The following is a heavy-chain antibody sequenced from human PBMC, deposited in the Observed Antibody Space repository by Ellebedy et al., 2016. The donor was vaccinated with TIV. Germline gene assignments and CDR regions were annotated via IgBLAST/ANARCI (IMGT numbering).Heavy chain of an antibody. CDR1: GGSISSSSYY. D-gene: IGHD3-22*01. Sequence: SETLSLTXTVSGGSISSSSYYWGWIRQPPGKGLEWIGSIYYSGSTYYNPSLKSRVTISVDTSKNQFSLKLSSVTAADTAVYYCARRSSSGYYYVKFGAYFQHWGQGTLVTVSS. CDR2: IYYSGST. J-gene: IGHJ1*01. V-gene: IGHV4-39*01. CDR3: ARRSSSGYYYVKFGAYFQH.